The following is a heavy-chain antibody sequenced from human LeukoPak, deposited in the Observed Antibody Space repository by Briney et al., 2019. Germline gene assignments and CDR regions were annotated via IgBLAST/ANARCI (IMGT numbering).Heavy chain of an antibody. V-gene: IGHV1-69*02. CDR3: ARVATLGYCSSTSCYWFDP. CDR1: GGTFSSYT. D-gene: IGHD2-2*01. Sequence: AASVKVSCKASGGTFSSYTISWVRQAPGQGLEWMGRIIPILGIANYAQKFQGRVTITADKSTSTAYMELSSLRSEDTAVYYSARVATLGYCSSTSCYWFDPWGQGTLVTVSS. CDR2: IIPILGIA. J-gene: IGHJ5*02.